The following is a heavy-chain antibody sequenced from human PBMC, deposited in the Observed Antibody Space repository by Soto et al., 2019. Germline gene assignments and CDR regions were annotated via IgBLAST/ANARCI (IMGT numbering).Heavy chain of an antibody. D-gene: IGHD2-8*01. J-gene: IGHJ4*02. Sequence: QVQLVESGGGLVKPGGSLRLSCTASGFLFTDSYMSWIRQPPGKGLEWLAYIDGSSDYTNSADSVKGRFTISRDNAKNSVFLQMNNLRADDTAVYYCARDLRFSSTNYFDFWGRGTLVTVSS. CDR3: ARDLRFSSTNYFDF. CDR2: IDGSSDYT. CDR1: GFLFTDSY. V-gene: IGHV3-11*06.